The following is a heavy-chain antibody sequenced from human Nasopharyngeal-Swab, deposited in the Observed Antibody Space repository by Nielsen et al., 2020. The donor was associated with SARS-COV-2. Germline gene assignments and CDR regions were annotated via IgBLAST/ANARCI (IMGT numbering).Heavy chain of an antibody. Sequence: LSLTCAASGFTFSSYWMSWVRQAPGKGLEWVANIKQDGSEKYYVDSVKGRFTISRDNAKNSLYLQMNSLRAEDTAVYYCARGTTMVRGVGGYWGQGTLVTVSS. D-gene: IGHD3-10*01. CDR3: ARGTTMVRGVGGY. CDR1: GFTFSSYW. J-gene: IGHJ4*02. V-gene: IGHV3-7*01. CDR2: IKQDGSEK.